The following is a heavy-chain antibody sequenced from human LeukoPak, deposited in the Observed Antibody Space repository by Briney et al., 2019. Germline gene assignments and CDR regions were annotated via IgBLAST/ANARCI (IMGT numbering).Heavy chain of an antibody. Sequence: SETLSLTCTVSGGSISSSNNYWGWIRQPPGKGLEWIGSIYYSGSTYYNPSLKSRVTISVDTSKNQFSLNLRSVTAADTAVYFCARREWYFDLWGRGTLVTVSS. J-gene: IGHJ2*01. D-gene: IGHD1-26*01. CDR1: GGSISSSNNY. CDR3: ARREWYFDL. CDR2: IYYSGST. V-gene: IGHV4-39*07.